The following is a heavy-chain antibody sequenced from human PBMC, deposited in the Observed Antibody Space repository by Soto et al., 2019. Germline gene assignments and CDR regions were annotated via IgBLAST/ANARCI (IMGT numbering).Heavy chain of an antibody. V-gene: IGHV3-48*01. Sequence: EVQLVESGGGLVQPGGSLRLSCAASGFNFNAYSMNWVRQPPGKGLEWVSYISSASGTIDYADSVKGRFTISRDNAQNSLYLQMNSLRAEATAVYYCAKDEFYAFDIWGRGTMVTVSS. CDR3: AKDEFYAFDI. CDR2: ISSASGTI. J-gene: IGHJ3*02. D-gene: IGHD3-10*01. CDR1: GFNFNAYS.